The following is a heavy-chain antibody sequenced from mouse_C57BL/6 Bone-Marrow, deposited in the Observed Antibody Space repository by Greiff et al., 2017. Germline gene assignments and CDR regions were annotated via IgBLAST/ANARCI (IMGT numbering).Heavy chain of an antibody. CDR3: ASERYYAMDY. CDR2: IWGVGST. Sequence: VHLVESGPGLVAPSQSLSITCTVSGFSLTSYGVDWVRQSPGKGLEWLGVIWGVGSTNYNSALKSRLSISKDNSKSQVFLKMNSLQTDDTAMYXCASERYYAMDYWGQGTSVTVSS. J-gene: IGHJ4*01. V-gene: IGHV2-6*01. CDR1: GFSLTSYG.